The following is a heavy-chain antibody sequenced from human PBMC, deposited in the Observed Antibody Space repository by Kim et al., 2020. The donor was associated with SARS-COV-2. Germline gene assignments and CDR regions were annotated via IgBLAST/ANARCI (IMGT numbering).Heavy chain of an antibody. J-gene: IGHJ4*02. V-gene: IGHV1-46*01. D-gene: IGHD6-13*01. CDR3: ARSRASSTRFYFDY. Sequence: AQKFQGRVTMTRDTSTSTVYMELSSLRSEDTAVYYCARSRASSTRFYFDYWGQGTLVTVSS.